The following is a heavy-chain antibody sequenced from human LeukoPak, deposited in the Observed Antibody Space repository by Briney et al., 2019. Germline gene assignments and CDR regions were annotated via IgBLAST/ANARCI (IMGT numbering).Heavy chain of an antibody. J-gene: IGHJ4*02. D-gene: IGHD4-17*01. CDR1: GFTFTSYS. Sequence: GGSLRLSCAASGFTFTSYSMNWVRQAPGKGLEWVSTISGGGGSTYYADSVKGRFTISRDNSKNTLYLQMSSLRAEDTAVYYCVKDRGPPTVTTNYFDYWGQGTLVTVSS. V-gene: IGHV3-23*01. CDR2: ISGGGGST. CDR3: VKDRGPPTVTTNYFDY.